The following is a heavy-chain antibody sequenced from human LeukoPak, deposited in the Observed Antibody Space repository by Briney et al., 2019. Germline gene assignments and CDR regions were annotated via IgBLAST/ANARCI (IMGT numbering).Heavy chain of an antibody. J-gene: IGHJ6*02. CDR2: INSDGSST. D-gene: IGHD4-17*01. CDR3: AKRGVTTVITHYYYGMDG. CDR1: GFTFSSYW. Sequence: GGSLRLSCAASGFTFSSYWMHWVRQAPGKGLVWVSRINSDGSSTSYADSVKGRFTISRDDAKNTLYLQMNSLRAEDTAVYYCAKRGVTTVITHYYYGMDGWGQRTKVTVSS. V-gene: IGHV3-74*01.